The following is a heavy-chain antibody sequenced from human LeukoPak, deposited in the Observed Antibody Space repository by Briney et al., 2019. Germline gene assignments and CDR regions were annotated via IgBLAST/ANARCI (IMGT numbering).Heavy chain of an antibody. J-gene: IGHJ5*02. CDR1: GGSFSGYY. D-gene: IGHD6-13*01. CDR3: ARVPLAAPSDWFDP. V-gene: IGHV4-34*01. Sequence: SETLSLTCAVYGGSFSGYYWSWIRQPPGKGLEWIGEINHSGSTNYNPSLKSRVTISVDTSKNQFSLKLSSVTAADTAVYYCARVPLAAPSDWFDPWGQGTLVTVSP. CDR2: INHSGST.